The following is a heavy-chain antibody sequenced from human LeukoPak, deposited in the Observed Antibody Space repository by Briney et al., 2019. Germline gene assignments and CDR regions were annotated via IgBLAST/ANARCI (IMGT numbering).Heavy chain of an antibody. J-gene: IGHJ5*02. CDR2: IYVDGRTT. Sequence: GGALELSCVAPGVPLRNHRVHWGRPPPGKGVVWVSRIYVDGRTTNYADSVKGRFTISRDNAKNTVYLEMNSLSVEDTATYYCIRDFRSADLWGQGTLVTVTS. CDR1: GVPLRNHR. CDR3: IRDFRSADL. V-gene: IGHV3-74*01.